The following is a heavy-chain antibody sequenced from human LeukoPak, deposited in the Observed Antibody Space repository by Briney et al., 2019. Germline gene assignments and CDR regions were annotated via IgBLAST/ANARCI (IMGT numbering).Heavy chain of an antibody. CDR1: GYSINSGYY. V-gene: IGHV4-38-2*02. CDR3: ARAGVFDY. D-gene: IGHD3-10*01. Sequence: SETLSLTCTVSGYSINSGYYWGWIRQPPGKGLEWIGSIYHSGSTYYNPSLKRRVTISVDTSKNQFSLKLSSVTAADTAVYYCARAGVFDYWGQGTLVTVSS. CDR2: IYHSGST. J-gene: IGHJ4*02.